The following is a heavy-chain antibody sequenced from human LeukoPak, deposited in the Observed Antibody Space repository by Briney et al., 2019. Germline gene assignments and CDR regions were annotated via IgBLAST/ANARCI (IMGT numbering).Heavy chain of an antibody. J-gene: IGHJ4*02. CDR1: GFTFSSYG. V-gene: IGHV3-33*06. CDR3: AKWYCSTTSCYYDY. Sequence: PGGSLRLSCAASGFTFSSYGMNWVRQAPGKGLEWVAIIWYDGSNKYYADSVKGRFTISRDNSKNTLYLQMNSLRAEDTAVYFCAKWYCSTTSCYYDYWGQGTLVTVSS. D-gene: IGHD2-2*01. CDR2: IWYDGSNK.